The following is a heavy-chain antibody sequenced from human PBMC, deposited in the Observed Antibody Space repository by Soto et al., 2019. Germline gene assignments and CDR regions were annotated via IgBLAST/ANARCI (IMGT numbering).Heavy chain of an antibody. CDR2: IYPGDSDT. V-gene: IGHV5-51*01. CDR3: ARQGSVSSTSWRYGMDV. J-gene: IGHJ6*04. Sequence: PGESLKISCKGSGYSFTSYWIGWVRQMPGKGLEWMGIIYPGDSDTRYSPSFQGQVTISADKSISTAYLQWSSLKASDTAMYYCARQGSVSSTSWRYGMDVWGKGTTVTVSS. D-gene: IGHD2-2*01. CDR1: GYSFTSYW.